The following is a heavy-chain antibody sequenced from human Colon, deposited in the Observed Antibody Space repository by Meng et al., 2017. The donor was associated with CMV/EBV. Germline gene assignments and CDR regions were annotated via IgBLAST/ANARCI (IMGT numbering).Heavy chain of an antibody. CDR2: IIGSGFYT. D-gene: IGHD3-3*01. CDR3: ARGTQYSDFWSGFPY. V-gene: IGHV3-23*01. Sequence: GESLKISCAASRFAFSNYAMTWVRQAPGKGLEWVASIIGSGFYTYYADSVKGRFIISRDNPRNTLDLQMSNLTAEDTALYYCARGTQYSDFWSGFPYWGHGTLVTVSS. CDR1: RFAFSNYA. J-gene: IGHJ4*01.